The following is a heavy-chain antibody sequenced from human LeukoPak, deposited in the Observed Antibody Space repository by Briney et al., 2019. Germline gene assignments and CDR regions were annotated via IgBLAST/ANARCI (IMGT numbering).Heavy chain of an antibody. CDR1: GFTFSSYE. CDR2: ISSSGSTI. J-gene: IGHJ4*02. D-gene: IGHD3-9*01. CDR3: ARSYDILTGYTSYFDY. Sequence: GGSLRLSCAASGFTFSSYEMNWVHQAPGKGLEWVSYISSSGSTIYYADSVKGRFTISRDNAKNSLYLQMNSLRAEDTAVYYCARSYDILTGYTSYFDYWGQGTLVTVSS. V-gene: IGHV3-48*03.